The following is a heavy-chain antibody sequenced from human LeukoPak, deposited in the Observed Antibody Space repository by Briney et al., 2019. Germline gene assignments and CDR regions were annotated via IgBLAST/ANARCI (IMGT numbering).Heavy chain of an antibody. J-gene: IGHJ3*02. D-gene: IGHD3-10*01. V-gene: IGHV2-70*11. CDR3: ARLWFGESDDAFDI. CDR1: GFSLSTSGMC. CDR2: IDWDDDK. Sequence: SGPTLVNPTQTLTLTCTFSGFSLSTSGMCVSWIRQPPGKALEWPARIDWDDDKYYSTSLKTRLTTSKDTSKNQVVLTMTNMDPVDTATYYCARLWFGESDDAFDIWGQGTMVTVSS.